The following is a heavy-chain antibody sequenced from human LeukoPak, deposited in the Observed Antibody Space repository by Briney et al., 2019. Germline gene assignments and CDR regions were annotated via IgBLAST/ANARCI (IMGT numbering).Heavy chain of an antibody. CDR2: INPNSGGT. D-gene: IGHD3-22*01. Sequence: ASVKVSCKASRYTFTGYYMHWVRQAPGQGLEWMGRINPNSGGTNYAQKFQGRVTMTRDTSISTAYMELSRLRSDDTAVYYCARSLITTFKDRLSIDYWGQGTLVTVSS. CDR1: RYTFTGYY. J-gene: IGHJ4*02. V-gene: IGHV1-2*06. CDR3: ARSLITTFKDRLSIDY.